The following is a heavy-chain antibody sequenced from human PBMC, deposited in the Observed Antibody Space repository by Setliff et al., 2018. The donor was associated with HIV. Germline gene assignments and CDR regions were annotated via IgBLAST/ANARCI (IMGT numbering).Heavy chain of an antibody. V-gene: IGHV3-21*01. CDR1: GFTFSAFS. CDR2: ISSSSTYI. CDR3: ARPGRSNYWDSFDY. Sequence: GESLKISCAASGFTFSAFSMSWVRQAPGKGLEWVSSISSSSTYIYYGDSLKGRFTISRDNAKKSLDLQMNSLRVDDTAVYYCARPGRSNYWDSFDYWGQGILVTV. J-gene: IGHJ4*02. D-gene: IGHD3-10*01.